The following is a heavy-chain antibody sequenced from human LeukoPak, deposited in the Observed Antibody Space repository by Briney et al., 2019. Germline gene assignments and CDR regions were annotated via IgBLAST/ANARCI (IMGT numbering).Heavy chain of an antibody. CDR3: AKGPYYDSTSGYFDL. J-gene: IGHJ2*01. CDR2: ISWNSGSI. V-gene: IGHV3-9*01. CDR1: GFTFDDYA. Sequence: QPGGSLRLSCAASGFTFDDYAMHWVRQAPGKGLEWVSGISWNSGSIGYADSVKGRFTISRDNAKNSLYLQMNSLRAEDTALYYCAKGPYYDSTSGYFDLRGRGTLVTVSS. D-gene: IGHD3-22*01.